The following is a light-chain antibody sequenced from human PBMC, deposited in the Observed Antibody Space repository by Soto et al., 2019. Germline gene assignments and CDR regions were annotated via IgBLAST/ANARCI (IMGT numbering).Light chain of an antibody. CDR2: GAS. Sequence: IVLTQSPGTLSLSPGERATLSCRASQSVSSSYLAWYQQKPGQAPRLLIYGASSRATAIPDRFSGSGSGTYFPLTISRLEPVDFAVYYCQQYGSSPWTFGQGTKVEIK. CDR3: QQYGSSPWT. J-gene: IGKJ1*01. V-gene: IGKV3-20*01. CDR1: QSVSSSY.